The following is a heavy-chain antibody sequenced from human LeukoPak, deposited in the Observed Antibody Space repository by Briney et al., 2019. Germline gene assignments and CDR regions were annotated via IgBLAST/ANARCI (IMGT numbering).Heavy chain of an antibody. CDR2: IDPSDSYT. Sequence: GESLKISCKGSGYSFTSYWISWVRQMPGKGLEWMGRIDPSDSYTNYSPSFQGHVTISADKSISTAYLQWSSLKASDTAMYYCASPDNDDILTGETENYYYYGLDVWGQGTTVTVSS. CDR1: GYSFTSYW. J-gene: IGHJ6*02. V-gene: IGHV5-10-1*01. D-gene: IGHD3-9*01. CDR3: ASPDNDDILTGETENYYYYGLDV.